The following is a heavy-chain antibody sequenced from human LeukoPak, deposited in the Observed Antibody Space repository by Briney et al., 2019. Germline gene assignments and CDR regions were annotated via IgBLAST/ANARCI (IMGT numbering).Heavy chain of an antibody. CDR1: GFTFTSYT. J-gene: IGHJ4*02. CDR3: ARKSLWFKYYDS. D-gene: IGHD3-10*01. V-gene: IGHV3-30*04. CDR2: TSYDGTNK. Sequence: GGSLRLSCAASGFTFTSYTMHWVRQAPGKGLEWVAATSYDGTNKYYADSVKGRFTTSRDNSKNTLYLEMNSLRAEDTAVYFCARKSLWFKYYDSWGQGMLVTVSS.